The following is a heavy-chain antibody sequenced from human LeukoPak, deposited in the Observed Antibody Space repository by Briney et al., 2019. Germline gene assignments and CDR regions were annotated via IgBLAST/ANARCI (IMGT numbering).Heavy chain of an antibody. J-gene: IGHJ4*02. D-gene: IGHD5-18*01. CDR3: ARGQGSYGHFDY. CDR2: IYYSGST. CDR1: GGSISSYY. Sequence: SETLSLTCTVSGGSISSYYWSWIRQPPGKGLEWIGYIYYSGSTNYNPSLKSRVTISVDTSKNQFSLKLSSVTAADTAVYYCARGQGSYGHFDYWGQGALVTVSS. V-gene: IGHV4-59*01.